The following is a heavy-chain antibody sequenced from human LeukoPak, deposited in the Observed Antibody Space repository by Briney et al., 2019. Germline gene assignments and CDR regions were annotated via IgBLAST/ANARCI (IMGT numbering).Heavy chain of an antibody. D-gene: IGHD3-10*01. CDR2: IWYDGSKT. J-gene: IGHJ5*02. V-gene: IGHV3-33*06. CDR3: AKDLSYGSLWFDP. Sequence: PGRSLRLSCAASGFTFSSHGMQWVRQAPGKGLEWVALIWYDGSKTNYVDSVMGRFTISRDSSKNTLYLQMDNLRVEDTAVYFCAKDLSYGSLWFDPWGQGNLVTVSS. CDR1: GFTFSSHG.